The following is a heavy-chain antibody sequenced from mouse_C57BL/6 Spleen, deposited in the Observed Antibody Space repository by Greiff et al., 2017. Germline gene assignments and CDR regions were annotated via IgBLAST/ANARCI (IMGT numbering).Heavy chain of an antibody. CDR2: IDPEDGDT. Sequence: VQLQQSGAELVRPGASVKLSCTASGFNIKDYYMHWVKQRPEQGLEWIGRIDPEDGDTEYAPKFQGKATMTADTSSNTAYLHLISLTSEDTAVYFCTTIGYYGRDWYFDVWGTGTTVTVSS. V-gene: IGHV14-1*01. CDR1: GFNIKDYY. J-gene: IGHJ1*03. D-gene: IGHD1-1*01. CDR3: TTIGYYGRDWYFDV.